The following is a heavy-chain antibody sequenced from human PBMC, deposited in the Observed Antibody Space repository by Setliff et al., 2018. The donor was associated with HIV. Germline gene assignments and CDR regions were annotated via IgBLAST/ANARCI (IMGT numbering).Heavy chain of an antibody. Sequence: SETLSLTCTVSGGSISSGSYYWTWIRQPAGKGLEWIGRIYTSGSTNYKPSLKSRVTISVDTSKNQFSLKLSSVTAADTAVYYCARDIYYDSSGYYFRGYWYFDLWGRGTLVTVSS. CDR1: GGSISSGSYY. D-gene: IGHD3-22*01. CDR2: IYTSGST. J-gene: IGHJ2*01. CDR3: ARDIYYDSSGYYFRGYWYFDL. V-gene: IGHV4-61*02.